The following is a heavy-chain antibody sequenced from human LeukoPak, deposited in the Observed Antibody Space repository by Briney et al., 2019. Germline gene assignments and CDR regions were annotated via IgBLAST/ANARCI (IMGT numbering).Heavy chain of an antibody. CDR2: INHSGST. D-gene: IGHD6-13*01. Sequence: SETLSLTCAVYGGSFSGYYRSWIRQPPGKGLEWIGEINHSGSTNYNPSLKSRVTISVDTSKNQFSLKLSSVTAADTAVYYCARGQVNQQLLPRPGWRHYYYYMDVWGKGTTVTVSS. CDR1: GGSFSGYY. CDR3: ARGQVNQQLLPRPGWRHYYYYMDV. V-gene: IGHV4-34*01. J-gene: IGHJ6*03.